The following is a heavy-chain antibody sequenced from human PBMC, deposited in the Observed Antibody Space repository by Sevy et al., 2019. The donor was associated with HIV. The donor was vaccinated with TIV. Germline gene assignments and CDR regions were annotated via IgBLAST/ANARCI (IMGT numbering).Heavy chain of an antibody. CDR1: GFTFSSYS. Sequence: GESLKISCAASGFTFSSYSMNWVRQAPGKGLEWVSSICSSSSYIYYADSVKGRFTISRDNAKNSLYLQMNSLRAEDTAVYYCARDNDAFDIWGQGTMVTVSS. V-gene: IGHV3-21*01. CDR3: ARDNDAFDI. J-gene: IGHJ3*02. CDR2: ICSSSSYI.